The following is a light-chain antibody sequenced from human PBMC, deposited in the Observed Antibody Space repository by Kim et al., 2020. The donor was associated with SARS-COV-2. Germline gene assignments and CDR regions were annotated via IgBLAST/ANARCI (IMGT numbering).Light chain of an antibody. V-gene: IGLV1-40*01. CDR2: GDI. J-gene: IGLJ1*01. CDR1: SSNIGAGYE. Sequence: WVTNSCTGSSSNIGAGYEVHLYQQLPGTAPKLLIYGDINRPSGVPDRFSGSKSGTSASLAITGLQTEDEADYYCQSYDNSLSGYVFGSGTKVTVL. CDR3: QSYDNSLSGYV.